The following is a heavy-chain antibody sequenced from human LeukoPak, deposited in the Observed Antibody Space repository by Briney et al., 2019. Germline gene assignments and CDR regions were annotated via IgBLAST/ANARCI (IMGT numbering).Heavy chain of an antibody. CDR2: ISRSSSYI. V-gene: IGHV3-21*01. J-gene: IGHJ1*01. Sequence: GGSLRLSCAASGFTLGTFSMHWARQAPGKGLEWVSSISRSSSYIYYADSVKGRFTISRDNAKNSLYLQMNSLRVDDTAVYYCARDLGECQLLEYFQHWGQGTLVTVSS. CDR3: ARDLGECQLLEYFQH. D-gene: IGHD2-2*01. CDR1: GFTLGTFS.